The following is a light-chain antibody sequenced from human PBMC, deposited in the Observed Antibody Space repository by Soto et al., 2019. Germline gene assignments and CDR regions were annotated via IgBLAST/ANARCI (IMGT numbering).Light chain of an antibody. CDR1: QSISLW. J-gene: IGKJ1*01. CDR2: KTS. CDR3: EQYKDYSWT. V-gene: IGKV1-5*03. Sequence: DIHMTQSPSTLSASVGDRVTITCRASQSISLWVAWYQQKPGRAPNLLIYKTSSLETGVPSRLSGSGSGTEFSLTIGSLQPDDFATHYGEQYKDYSWTFGQGTKVDVK.